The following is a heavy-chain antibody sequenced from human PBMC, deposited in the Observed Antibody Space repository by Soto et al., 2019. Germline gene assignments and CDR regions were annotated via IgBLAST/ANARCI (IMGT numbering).Heavy chain of an antibody. CDR3: ARQLSIAVAGYYYYYGMDV. CDR2: IYPGDSDT. V-gene: IGHV5-51*01. CDR1: GYSFTSYW. Sequence: PGESLKISCKGSGYSFTSYWIGWVRQMPGKGLEWMGIIYPGDSDTRYSPSFQGQVTISADKSTSTAYLQWSSLKASDTAMYYCARQLSIAVAGYYYYYGMDVWGQGTTVTVSS. D-gene: IGHD6-19*01. J-gene: IGHJ6*02.